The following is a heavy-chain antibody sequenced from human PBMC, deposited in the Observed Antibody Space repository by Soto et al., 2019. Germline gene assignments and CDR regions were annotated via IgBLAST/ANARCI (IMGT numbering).Heavy chain of an antibody. Sequence: VKVSCKASGGTFISYASSWVRHAPGQGLEWMGGIIPIFGTANYAQKFQGRVTITADESTSTAYMELSSLRSEDTAVYYCARPTYYYDSSRYIRGRYFDLWGRGTLVTVSS. V-gene: IGHV1-69*01. D-gene: IGHD3-22*01. CDR2: IIPIFGTA. CDR1: GGTFISYA. J-gene: IGHJ2*01. CDR3: ARPTYYYDSSRYIRGRYFDL.